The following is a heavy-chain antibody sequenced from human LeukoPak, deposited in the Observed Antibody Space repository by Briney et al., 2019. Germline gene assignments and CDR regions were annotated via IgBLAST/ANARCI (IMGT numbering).Heavy chain of an antibody. Sequence: LTGGSLRLSCAASGFTFSSYWMHWVRQAPGKGLVWVSRINTDGSTTSYADSVKGRFTISRDNAKNTLYLHMDSLRAEDTAVYFCTRGGVDYWGQGTLVTVSS. V-gene: IGHV3-74*01. J-gene: IGHJ4*02. D-gene: IGHD3-10*01. CDR2: INTDGSTT. CDR1: GFTFSSYW. CDR3: TRGGVDY.